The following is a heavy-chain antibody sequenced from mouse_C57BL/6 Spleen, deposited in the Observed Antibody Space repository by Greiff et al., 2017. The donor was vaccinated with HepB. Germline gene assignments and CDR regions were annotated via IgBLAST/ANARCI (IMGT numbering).Heavy chain of an antibody. CDR1: GYAFSSSW. CDR2: IYPGDGDT. CDR3: ARDGFTTVVATEYYAMDY. J-gene: IGHJ4*01. Sequence: QVQLKESGPELVKPGASVKISCKASGYAFSSSWMNWVKQRPGKGLEWIGRIYPGDGDTNYNGKFKGKATLTADKSSSTAYMQLSSLTSEDSAVYLCARDGFTTVVATEYYAMDYWGQGTSVTVSS. V-gene: IGHV1-82*01. D-gene: IGHD1-1*01.